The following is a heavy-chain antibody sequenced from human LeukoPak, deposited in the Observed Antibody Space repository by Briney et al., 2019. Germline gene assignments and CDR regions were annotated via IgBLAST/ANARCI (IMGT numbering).Heavy chain of an antibody. CDR1: GFTVDSYY. V-gene: IGHV3-53*01. D-gene: IGHD1-26*01. J-gene: IGHJ4*02. CDR3: AGQYSGSYIDY. CDR2: LYSGGSA. Sequence: GGSLRLSCAASGFTVDSYYMNWVRQAPGKGLEWVTVLYSGGSAYYADSVRGRFTISRHNLKSMLYLDMNNLRAEDTAIYYCAGQYSGSYIDYWGQGTLVTVSS.